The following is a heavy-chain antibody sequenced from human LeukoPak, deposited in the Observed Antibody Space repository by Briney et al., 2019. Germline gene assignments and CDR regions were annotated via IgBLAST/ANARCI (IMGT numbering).Heavy chain of an antibody. CDR1: GGSFSGYY. CDR3: ARGGVHYYYGMDV. D-gene: IGHD3-16*01. J-gene: IGHJ6*04. Sequence: SETLSLTCAVYGGSFSGYYWSWIRQPPGKGLEWIGEINHSGSTNYNPSLKSRVTISVDTSKNQFSLKLSSVTAADTAVYYCARGGVHYYYGMDVWGKGTTVTVSS. CDR2: INHSGST. V-gene: IGHV4-34*01.